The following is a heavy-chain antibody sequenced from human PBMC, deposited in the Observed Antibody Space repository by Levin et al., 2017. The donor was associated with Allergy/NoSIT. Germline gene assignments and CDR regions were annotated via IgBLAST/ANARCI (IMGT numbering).Heavy chain of an antibody. CDR2: IWDDGYKK. CDR1: GFTFSSHG. V-gene: IGHV3-33*01. D-gene: IGHD5-12*01. CDR3: ARVLRFYYYYYMDV. J-gene: IGHJ6*03. Sequence: GESLKISCAASGFTFSSHGMHWVRQGPGKGLEWVAVIWDDGYKKYYADSVKGRFTISRDNSKNTLYLQMNSLRAEDTAVYYCARVLRFYYYYYMDVWGKGTTVTVSS.